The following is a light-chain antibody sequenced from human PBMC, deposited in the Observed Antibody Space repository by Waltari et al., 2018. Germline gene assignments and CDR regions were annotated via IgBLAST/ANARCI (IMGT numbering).Light chain of an antibody. CDR3: NSYTSSSTGV. Sequence: QSALTQPASVSGSPGQSITISCTGTSSDIGGYNYVSWYQQYPGKAPKVMIYEVSNRPSGVSNRFSGSESGTTASLTISGLQAEDEADYYCNSYTSSSTGVFGGGTKLTVL. CDR2: EVS. J-gene: IGLJ3*02. CDR1: SSDIGGYNY. V-gene: IGLV2-14*01.